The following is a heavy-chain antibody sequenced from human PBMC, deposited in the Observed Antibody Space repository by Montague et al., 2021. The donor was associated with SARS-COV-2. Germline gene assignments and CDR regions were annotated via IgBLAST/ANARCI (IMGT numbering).Heavy chain of an antibody. CDR3: ARTYTSSPRTWPFFDF. V-gene: IGHV2-26*01. CDR2: IFSDDEK. J-gene: IGHJ5*01. Sequence: PALVKPTQTLTLTCTVSGFSLSDARMGVSWIRQPPGKALEWLAHIFSDDEKSYSTSLRSRLTISKDTSKSQVVLSMTNMDPVDTATYYCARTYTSSPRTWPFFDFWGQGTLVTVSS. D-gene: IGHD6-13*01. CDR1: GFSLSDARMG.